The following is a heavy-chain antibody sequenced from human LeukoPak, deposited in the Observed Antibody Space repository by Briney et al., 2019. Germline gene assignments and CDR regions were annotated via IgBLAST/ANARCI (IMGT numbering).Heavy chain of an antibody. Sequence: SETLSLTCTVSGGSITSYSWIWIRQSAGKGLQWIGHIFTSGNPNYNPSLKSRVTMSVDTSKNQFSLKLSSVTAADTAVYYCAREDYDFWRYYMDVWGKGTTVTVSS. D-gene: IGHD3-3*01. CDR2: IFTSGNP. CDR1: GGSITSYS. V-gene: IGHV4-4*07. J-gene: IGHJ6*03. CDR3: AREDYDFWRYYMDV.